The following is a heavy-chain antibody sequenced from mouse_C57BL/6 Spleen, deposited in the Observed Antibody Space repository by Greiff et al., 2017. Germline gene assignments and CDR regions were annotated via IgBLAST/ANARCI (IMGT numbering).Heavy chain of an antibody. CDR2: ISDGGSYT. Sequence: EVKVEESGGGLVKPGGSLKLSCAASGFTFSSYAMSWVRQTPEKRLEWVATISDGGSYTYYPDNVKGRFTISRDNAKNNLYLQMSHLKSEDTAMYYCARDGADSSGYTWFAYWGQGTLVTVSA. CDR3: ARDGADSSGYTWFAY. D-gene: IGHD3-2*02. V-gene: IGHV5-4*01. J-gene: IGHJ3*01. CDR1: GFTFSSYA.